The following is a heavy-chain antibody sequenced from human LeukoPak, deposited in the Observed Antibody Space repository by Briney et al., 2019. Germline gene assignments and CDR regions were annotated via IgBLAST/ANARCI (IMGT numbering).Heavy chain of an antibody. D-gene: IGHD3-10*01. J-gene: IGHJ4*02. CDR1: GFTFSSYE. Sequence: PGGSLRLSRAASGFTFSSYEMNWVRQAPGKGLEWVSYISSSGSTIYYADSVKGRFTISRDNAKNSLYLQMNSLRAEDTAVYYCARGDYYGSGSYPHWGQGTLVTVSS. CDR3: ARGDYYGSGSYPH. CDR2: ISSSGSTI. V-gene: IGHV3-48*03.